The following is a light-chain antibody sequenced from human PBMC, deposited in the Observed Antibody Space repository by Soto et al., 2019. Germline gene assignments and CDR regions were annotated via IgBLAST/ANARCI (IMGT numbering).Light chain of an antibody. V-gene: IGLV2-18*02. CDR3: SSYTSSYTYV. Sequence: QSALTQPPSWSGSPGQSVTISCTGTSSDVGSYNRVSWYQQPPGTAPKIMIYEVSNRPSGVPDRFSGSKSGNTASLTISGLQAEDESDYYCSSYTSSYTYVFGTGTKVTVL. J-gene: IGLJ1*01. CDR1: SSDVGSYNR. CDR2: EVS.